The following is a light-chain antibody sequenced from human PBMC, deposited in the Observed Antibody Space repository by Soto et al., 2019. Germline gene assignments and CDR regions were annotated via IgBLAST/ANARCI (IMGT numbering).Light chain of an antibody. Sequence: NVLNRSPASLALSSGKRATLSCRASQSVSNNVAWYQQKPGQPPRLLFHAASARAIGIPARFSGTGSGTEFTLTISSLQSEEVARYYWQRDNKWAPWTREQEPKV. CDR1: QSVSNN. J-gene: IGKJ1*01. V-gene: IGKV3-15*01. CDR3: QRDNKWAPWT. CDR2: AAS.